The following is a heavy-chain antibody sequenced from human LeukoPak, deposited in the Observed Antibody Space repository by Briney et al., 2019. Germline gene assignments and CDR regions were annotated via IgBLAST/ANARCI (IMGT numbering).Heavy chain of an antibody. CDR1: GYNFTSDW. Sequence: GEFLKISCKGSGYNFTSDWIGWVRQMPGRGLEWMGLIYPGDSDTRYSPSFQGQVTISVDKSVTTAYLQWSSLRASDTAIYFCARLEDLYGDYTINDYWGQGTLVSVSS. J-gene: IGHJ4*02. CDR2: IYPGDSDT. D-gene: IGHD4-17*01. V-gene: IGHV5-51*01. CDR3: ARLEDLYGDYTINDY.